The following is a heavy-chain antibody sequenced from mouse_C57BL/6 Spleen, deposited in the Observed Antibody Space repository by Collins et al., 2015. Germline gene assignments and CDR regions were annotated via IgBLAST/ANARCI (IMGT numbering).Heavy chain of an antibody. D-gene: IGHD1-1*01. J-gene: IGHJ2*01. CDR2: IDPSDSET. CDR1: GYTFTSYW. CDR3: ARVYGSSLDY. Sequence: QVQLQQPGAELVRPGSSVKLSCKASGYTFTSYWMHWVKQRPIQGLEWIGNIDPSDSETHYNQKFKDKATLTVDKSSSTAYMQLSSLTSEDSALYYCARVYGSSLDYWGQGTTLTVSS. V-gene: IGHV1-52*01.